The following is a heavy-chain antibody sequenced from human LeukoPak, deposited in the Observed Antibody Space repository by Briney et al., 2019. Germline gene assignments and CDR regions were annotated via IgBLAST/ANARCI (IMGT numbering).Heavy chain of an antibody. D-gene: IGHD3-22*01. V-gene: IGHV1-8*01. CDR2: MNPNSGNT. Sequence: ASVKVSCKASGYTFTSYEINWVGQAHGQGLELMSWMNPNSGNTGYAQTFQGRVTMTRNTSISTAYMELSSLRSEDTAVYYCARAKRRITMIVVVITGYYFDYWGQGTLVTASS. J-gene: IGHJ4*02. CDR1: GYTFTSYE. CDR3: ARAKRRITMIVVVITGYYFDY.